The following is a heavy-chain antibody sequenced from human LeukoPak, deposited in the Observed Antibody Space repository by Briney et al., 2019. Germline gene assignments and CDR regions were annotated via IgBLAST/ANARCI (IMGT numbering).Heavy chain of an antibody. Sequence: SVKVSCKASGYTFTSYYMHWVRQAPGQGLEWMGRIIPILGIANYAQKFQGRVTITADKSTSTAYMELSSLRSEDTAVYYCAIRGGYDSPPAVDYWGQGTLVTVSS. CDR2: IIPILGIA. J-gene: IGHJ4*02. CDR1: GYTFTSYY. CDR3: AIRGGYDSPPAVDY. V-gene: IGHV1-69*02. D-gene: IGHD5-12*01.